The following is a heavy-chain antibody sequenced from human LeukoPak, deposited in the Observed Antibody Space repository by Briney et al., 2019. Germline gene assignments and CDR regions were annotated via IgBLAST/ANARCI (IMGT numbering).Heavy chain of an antibody. CDR3: TRARREEDYVYGADFFDS. D-gene: IGHD3-10*02. CDR1: AFSLSGFY. J-gene: IGHJ4*02. CDR2: TKPNSGGT. Sequence: ASVTVSCKASAFSLSGFYIHWVRQAPGQGLEWMGWTKPNSGGTNYADNFEGRVTMTRDTSTNTAFMELSKLTSDDTAVYYCTRARREEDYVYGADFFDSWGQGTLIIVS. V-gene: IGHV1-2*02.